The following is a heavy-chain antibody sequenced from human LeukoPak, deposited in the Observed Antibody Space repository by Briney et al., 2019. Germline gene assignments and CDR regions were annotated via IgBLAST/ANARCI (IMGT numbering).Heavy chain of an antibody. J-gene: IGHJ6*03. Sequence: PSETLSLTCAVYGDSLSRYYWTWIRQPPGKWLELLGEINPSGSPDYNPSLKSRATISLDTSKNQFSLRLASVTAADTALYYCASVRHDPLEYYYYIDVWATGTTVTVSS. CDR1: GDSLSRYY. V-gene: IGHV4-34*01. CDR2: INPSGSP. D-gene: IGHD2/OR15-2a*01. CDR3: ASVRHDPLEYYYYIDV.